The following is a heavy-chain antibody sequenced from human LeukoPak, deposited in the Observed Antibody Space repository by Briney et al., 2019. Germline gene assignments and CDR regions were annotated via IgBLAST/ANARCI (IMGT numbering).Heavy chain of an antibody. D-gene: IGHD2-15*01. CDR3: ASQLLGYCSGGSCYSRNYYYMDV. CDR2: IYHSGST. J-gene: IGHJ6*03. V-gene: IGHV4-4*02. Sequence: PSGTLSLTCAVSGGSISSSNWWSWVRQPPGKGLEWIGEIYHSGSTNYNPSLKSRVTISVDKSKNQFSLKLSSVTAADTAVYYCASQLLGYCSGGSCYSRNYYYMDVWGKGTTVTVSS. CDR1: GGSISSSNW.